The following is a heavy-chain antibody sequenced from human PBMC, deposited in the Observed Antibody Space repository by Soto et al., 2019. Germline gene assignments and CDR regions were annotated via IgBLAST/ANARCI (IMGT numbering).Heavy chain of an antibody. CDR1: GFTFSSYS. Sequence: GGSLRLSCAASGFTFSSYSMNWVRQAPGKGLEWVSSISSSSSYIYYADSVKGRFTISRDNAKNSLYLQMNSLRAEDTAVYYGARGYGRVLPPAYHYSGLDVWGPGTMVTVSS. D-gene: IGHD4-17*01. V-gene: IGHV3-21*01. CDR2: ISSSSSYI. CDR3: ARGYGRVLPPAYHYSGLDV. J-gene: IGHJ6*02.